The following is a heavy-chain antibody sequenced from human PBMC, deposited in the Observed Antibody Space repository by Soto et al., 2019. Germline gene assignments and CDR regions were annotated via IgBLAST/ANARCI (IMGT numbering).Heavy chain of an antibody. Sequence: GGSLRLSCAASGFTFSSYAMSWVRQAPGKGLEWVSAISGSGGSTYYADSVKGRFTISRDNSKNTLYLQMNSLRAEDTAVYYCAKGSSRAVVYASYFDYWGQGTLVTSPQ. CDR2: ISGSGGST. CDR1: GFTFSSYA. V-gene: IGHV3-23*01. D-gene: IGHD2-8*02. J-gene: IGHJ4*02. CDR3: AKGSSRAVVYASYFDY.